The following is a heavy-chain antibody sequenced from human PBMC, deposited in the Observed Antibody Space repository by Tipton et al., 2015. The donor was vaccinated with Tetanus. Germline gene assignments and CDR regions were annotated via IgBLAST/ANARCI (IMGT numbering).Heavy chain of an antibody. CDR2: VSYRGRT. Sequence: TLSLTCTVSGGSVRSGDYSWNWIRQPPGKGLEWLAYVSYRGRTNSNYSLKSRIPISQETSKNQFSLRLTSVTAADTAVYCCARANNEFPKKGPFDSWGQGSLVIVSS. D-gene: IGHD1-1*01. J-gene: IGHJ4*02. CDR1: GGSVRSGDYS. CDR3: ARANNEFPKKGPFDS. V-gene: IGHV4-61*08.